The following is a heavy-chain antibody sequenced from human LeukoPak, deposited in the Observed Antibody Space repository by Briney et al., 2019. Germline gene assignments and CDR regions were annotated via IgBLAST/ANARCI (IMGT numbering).Heavy chain of an antibody. V-gene: IGHV1-2*02. D-gene: IGHD7-27*01. CDR1: GYTFTGYY. Sequence: ASVKVSCKASGYTFTGYYMHWVRQAPGQGLEWMGWINPNSGGTNYAQKFQGRVTMTRDTSISTAYMELSRLRSDDTAVYYCARLTGEDYYYYMDVWGKGTTVTISS. J-gene: IGHJ6*03. CDR3: ARLTGEDYYYYMDV. CDR2: INPNSGGT.